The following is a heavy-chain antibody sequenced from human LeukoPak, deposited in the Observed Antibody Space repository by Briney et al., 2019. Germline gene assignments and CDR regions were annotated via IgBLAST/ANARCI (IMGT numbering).Heavy chain of an antibody. D-gene: IGHD3-22*01. J-gene: IGHJ1*01. CDR2: IYYSGST. Sequence: SETLSLTCTVSGGSISSSSYYWGWIRQPPGKGLEWIGSIYYSGSTYYNPSLKSRVTISVDTSKNQFSLKLSSVTAADTAVYYCARKGLVITDGRFQHWGQGTLVTVSS. CDR3: ARKGLVITDGRFQH. V-gene: IGHV4-39*01. CDR1: GGSISSSSYY.